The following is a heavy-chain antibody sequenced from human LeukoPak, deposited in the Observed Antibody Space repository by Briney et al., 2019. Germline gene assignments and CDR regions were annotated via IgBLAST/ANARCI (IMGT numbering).Heavy chain of an antibody. V-gene: IGHV4-34*01. Sequence: PSETLSLTCAVYGGSFSGYYWSWIRRPPGKGLEWIGEINHSGSTNYNPSLKSRVTISVDTSKNQFSLKLSSVTAADTAIYYCARAVSGRFDYWGQGTLVTVSS. CDR2: INHSGST. CDR1: GGSFSGYY. D-gene: IGHD6-19*01. J-gene: IGHJ4*02. CDR3: ARAVSGRFDY.